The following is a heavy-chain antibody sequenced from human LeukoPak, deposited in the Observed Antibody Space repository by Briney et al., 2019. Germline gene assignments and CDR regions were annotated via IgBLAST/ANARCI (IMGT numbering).Heavy chain of an antibody. D-gene: IGHD1-26*01. V-gene: IGHV3-7*01. CDR3: AREALWESGAFDI. CDR2: IKQDGSEK. CDR1: GFTFSSYW. Sequence: PGGSLRLPCAASGFTFSSYWMSWVRQAPGKGLEWVANIKQDGSEKYYVDSVKGRFTISRDNAKNSLYLQMNSLRAEDTAVYYCAREALWESGAFDIWGQGTMVTVSS. J-gene: IGHJ3*02.